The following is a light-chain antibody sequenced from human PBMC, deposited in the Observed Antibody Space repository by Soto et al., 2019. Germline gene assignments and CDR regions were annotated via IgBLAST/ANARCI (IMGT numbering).Light chain of an antibody. CDR3: CSLATTHSDS. CDR2: HVT. J-gene: IGLJ6*01. Sequence: QSPLTHPASLSGSPGPSITISPTGTSRDIVHYDYVSWYQPPPGKAHELMIYHVTYRPSGVSNRPSGSTTGNSAALNISGLQADAEADYYCCSLATTHSDSFGSG. CDR1: SRDIVHYDY. V-gene: IGLV2-14*03.